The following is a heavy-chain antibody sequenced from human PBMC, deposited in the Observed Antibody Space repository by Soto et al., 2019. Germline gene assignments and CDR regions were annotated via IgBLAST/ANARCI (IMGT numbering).Heavy chain of an antibody. CDR2: ISYDGSNK. V-gene: IGHV3-30-3*01. Sequence: PGGSLRLSCAASGFTFSSYAMHWVRQAPGKGLEWVAVISYDGSNKYYADSVKGRFTISRDNSRNTLYLQMNSLRAEDTAVYYCAREDDYGGSIDYWGQGTLVTVSS. D-gene: IGHD4-17*01. CDR3: AREDDYGGSIDY. CDR1: GFTFSSYA. J-gene: IGHJ4*02.